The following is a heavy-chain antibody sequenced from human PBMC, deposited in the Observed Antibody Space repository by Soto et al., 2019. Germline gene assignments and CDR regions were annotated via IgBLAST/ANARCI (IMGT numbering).Heavy chain of an antibody. V-gene: IGHV1-69*06. CDR1: GGTFSSYA. CDR3: ARQVDTHVSGWFEYFDY. Sequence: VQLVQSGAEVKKPGSSVKVSCKASGGTFSSYAFSWVRQAPGQGLEWMGGIIPIFGTPNYAQKFQGRVTVTADKSTSTAYMELSSLRSEDTAVYFCARQVDTHVSGWFEYFDYWGQGTLVTVSS. J-gene: IGHJ4*02. CDR2: IIPIFGTP. D-gene: IGHD6-19*01.